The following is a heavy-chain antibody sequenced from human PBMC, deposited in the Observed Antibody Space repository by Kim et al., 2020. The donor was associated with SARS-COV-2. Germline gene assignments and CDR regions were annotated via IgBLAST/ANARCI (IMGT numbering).Heavy chain of an antibody. J-gene: IGHJ4*02. CDR1: GYTFTSYA. CDR3: AREGAPDYGDYYFDY. V-gene: IGHV1-3*01. Sequence: ASVKVSCKASGYTFTSYAMHWVRQAPGQRLEWMGWINAGNGNTKYSQKFQGRVTITRDTSAGTAYMELSSLRSEDTAVYYCAREGAPDYGDYYFDYWGQGTLVTVSS. CDR2: INAGNGNT. D-gene: IGHD4-17*01.